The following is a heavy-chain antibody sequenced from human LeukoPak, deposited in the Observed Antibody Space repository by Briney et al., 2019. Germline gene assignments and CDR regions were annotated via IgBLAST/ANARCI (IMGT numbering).Heavy chain of an antibody. D-gene: IGHD3-22*01. CDR1: GGSISSYY. J-gene: IGHJ4*02. V-gene: IGHV4-59*12. CDR2: IYYSGST. CDR3: ARGQVLNDSSGYYDY. Sequence: PSETLSLTCTVSGGSISSYYWSWIRQPPGKGLEWIGYIYYSGSTNYNPSLKSRVTISVDTSKNQFSLKLSSVTAADTAVYYCARGQVLNDSSGYYDYWGQGTLVTVSS.